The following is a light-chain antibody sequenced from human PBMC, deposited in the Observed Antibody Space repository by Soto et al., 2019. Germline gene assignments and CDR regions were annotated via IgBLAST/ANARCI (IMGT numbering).Light chain of an antibody. CDR3: AAWDVSLSAVV. V-gene: IGLV1-47*01. J-gene: IGLJ2*01. Sequence: QSVLTQPPSASGTPGQRVTISCSGSSSNIGSNYVYWYQQLPGTAPKLLIYRNNQRPSGVPDRFSGSKSGTSASLAISGPRSEDEADYYCAAWDVSLSAVVFGGGTKLTVL. CDR2: RNN. CDR1: SSNIGSNY.